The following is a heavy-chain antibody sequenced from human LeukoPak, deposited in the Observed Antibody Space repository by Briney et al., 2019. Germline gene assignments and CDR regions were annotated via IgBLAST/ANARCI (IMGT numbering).Heavy chain of an antibody. CDR1: GGSISTYY. J-gene: IGHJ3*02. D-gene: IGHD3-3*01. CDR2: IYHRGSA. Sequence: QSSETLSLTCTVSGGSISTYYWTWIRQPPGKGLEWIGYIYHRGSANYNPSLKSRVTISVDTSKNQFSLKLSSVTAADTAVYYCARENWIILRFLEWLLGAFDIWGQGTMVTVSS. CDR3: ARENWIILRFLEWLLGAFDI. V-gene: IGHV4-59*12.